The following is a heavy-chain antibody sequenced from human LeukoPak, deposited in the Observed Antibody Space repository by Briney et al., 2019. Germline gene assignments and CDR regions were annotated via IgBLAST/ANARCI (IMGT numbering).Heavy chain of an antibody. D-gene: IGHD1-26*01. CDR3: AKGGSYLSAFDI. CDR1: GFTFSSYA. V-gene: IGHV3-23*01. J-gene: IGHJ3*02. Sequence: GGSLRLSCAASGFTFSSYAMSWVRQAPGKGLEWVSAISGSGGSTYYADSVKGRFTISSDNSNNTLYLQMNSLRAEDTAGYYCAKGGSYLSAFDIWGQGTMVTVSS. CDR2: ISGSGGST.